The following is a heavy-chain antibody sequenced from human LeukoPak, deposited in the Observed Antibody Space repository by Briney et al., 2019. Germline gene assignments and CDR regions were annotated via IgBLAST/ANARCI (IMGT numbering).Heavy chain of an antibody. V-gene: IGHV5-51*01. D-gene: IGHD3-3*01. Sequence: GESLKISCKGSGYSFTSYWIGWVRQMPGKGLEWMGIIYPGDSDTRYSPSFQGQVTISADKSISTAYLQWSSLKASDTAMYYCARERRTIFGVVNDAFDIWGQGTMVTVSP. J-gene: IGHJ3*02. CDR2: IYPGDSDT. CDR1: GYSFTSYW. CDR3: ARERRTIFGVVNDAFDI.